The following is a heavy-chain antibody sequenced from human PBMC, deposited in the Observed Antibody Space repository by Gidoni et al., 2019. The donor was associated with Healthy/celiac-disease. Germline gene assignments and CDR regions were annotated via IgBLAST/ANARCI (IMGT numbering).Heavy chain of an antibody. CDR3: TKEGSDSSGWGGIDY. J-gene: IGHJ4*02. D-gene: IGHD6-19*01. CDR1: GFTFSSYA. CDR2: ISGSGGST. V-gene: IGHV3-23*01. Sequence: EVQLLESGGGLVQPGGSLRLSCAASGFTFSSYAMSWVRQAPGKGLECVAAISGSGGSTYYADSVKGRFTISRDNSKNTLYLQMNSPRAEDTAVYYCTKEGSDSSGWGGIDYWGQGTLVTVSS.